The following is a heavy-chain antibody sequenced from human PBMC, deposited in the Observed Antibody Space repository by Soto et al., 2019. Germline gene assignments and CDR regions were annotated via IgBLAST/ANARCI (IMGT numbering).Heavy chain of an antibody. D-gene: IGHD2-2*01. CDR1: GGSISSYY. Sequence: SETLSLTCTVSGGSISSYYWSWIRQPPGKGLEWIGYIYYSGTTNYNPSLKSRVTISVDTSKNQFSLKLSSATAADTAVFYCARLDCSGTSCYLDVWGQGTTVTVS. CDR3: ARLDCSGTSCYLDV. J-gene: IGHJ6*02. CDR2: IYYSGTT. V-gene: IGHV4-59*08.